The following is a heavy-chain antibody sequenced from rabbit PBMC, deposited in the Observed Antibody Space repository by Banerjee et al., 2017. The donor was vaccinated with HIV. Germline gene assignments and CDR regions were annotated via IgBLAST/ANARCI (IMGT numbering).Heavy chain of an antibody. CDR2: IHDPSDST. Sequence: QEQLKETGGGLVQPGGSLTLSCKASGFDFSSYYMSWVRQAPGKGLEWIACIHDPSDSTYYASWAKGRFTISRTSSTTVTLQMASLTAADTATYVCARDGDDGTGHFKFWGPGTLVTVS. D-gene: IGHD2-1*01. J-gene: IGHJ4*01. CDR3: ARDGDDGTGHFKF. V-gene: IGHV1S45*01. CDR1: GFDFSSYYM.